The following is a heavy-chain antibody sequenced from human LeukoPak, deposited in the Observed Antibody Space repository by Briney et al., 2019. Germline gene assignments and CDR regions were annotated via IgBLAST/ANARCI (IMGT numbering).Heavy chain of an antibody. J-gene: IGHJ4*02. V-gene: IGHV3-48*02. CDR3: ARVWNGQQLVLGDY. CDR1: GFTFSNYE. CDR2: ITSSSSTI. Sequence: GGSLRLSCAASGFTFSNYEMNWVRQAPGKGLEWVSYITSSSSTIYYADSVKGRFTISRDNAKNSLYLQMNSLRDEDTAVYFCARVWNGQQLVLGDYWGQGTLVTVSS. D-gene: IGHD6-13*01.